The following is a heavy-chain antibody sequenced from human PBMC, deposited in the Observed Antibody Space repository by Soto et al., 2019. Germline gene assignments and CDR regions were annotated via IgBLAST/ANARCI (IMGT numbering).Heavy chain of an antibody. D-gene: IGHD5-18*01. CDR3: ARGDGYIYGNTFDS. CDR2: ISYDGTNK. J-gene: IGHJ4*02. CDR1: GFTFNNYA. V-gene: IGHV3-30-3*01. Sequence: LRLSCAASGFTFNNYAMHWVRQAPGKGLEWVAFISYDGTNKYYADSVTGRFTISRDNSRNTLYLQMNSLRVEDTAVYYCARGDGYIYGNTFDSWGQGTLVTVSS.